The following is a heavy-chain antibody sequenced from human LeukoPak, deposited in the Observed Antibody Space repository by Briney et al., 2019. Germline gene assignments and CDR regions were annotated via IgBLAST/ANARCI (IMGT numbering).Heavy chain of an antibody. Sequence: GASVKVSCKASGYTFTGYYMHWMRQAPGQGLEWMGWINPNSGGTNYAQKFQGRVTMTRDTSISTAYMELSRLRSDDTAVYYCAREESIVGATIGYWGQGTLVTVSS. V-gene: IGHV1-2*02. CDR2: INPNSGGT. D-gene: IGHD1-26*01. CDR3: AREESIVGATIGY. J-gene: IGHJ4*02. CDR1: GYTFTGYY.